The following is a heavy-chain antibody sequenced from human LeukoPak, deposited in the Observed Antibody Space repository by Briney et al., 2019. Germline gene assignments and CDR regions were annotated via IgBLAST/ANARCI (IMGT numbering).Heavy chain of an antibody. CDR3: ARVRAAGSFDI. Sequence: SETLSLTCAVYGGSFSGYYWTWIRQPPGKGLEWIGEINHSGSTNYNPSLKSRVAISVDTSRNQFSLILTSVTAADTAVYFCARVRAAGSFDIWGQGTMVTVSS. V-gene: IGHV4-34*01. J-gene: IGHJ3*02. CDR2: INHSGST. CDR1: GGSFSGYY.